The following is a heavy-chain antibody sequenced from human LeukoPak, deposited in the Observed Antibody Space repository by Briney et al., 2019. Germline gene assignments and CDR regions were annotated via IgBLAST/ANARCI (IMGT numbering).Heavy chain of an antibody. J-gene: IGHJ3*02. Sequence: GGSLRLSCAASGFTFSSYGMHWVRQAPGKGLEWVAVISYDGSNKYYADSVKGRFTISRDNSKNTLYLQMNSLRAEDTAVYYCAKGGYSYGLGAFDIWGQGTMVTVSS. CDR2: ISYDGSNK. D-gene: IGHD5-18*01. CDR3: AKGGYSYGLGAFDI. CDR1: GFTFSSYG. V-gene: IGHV3-30*18.